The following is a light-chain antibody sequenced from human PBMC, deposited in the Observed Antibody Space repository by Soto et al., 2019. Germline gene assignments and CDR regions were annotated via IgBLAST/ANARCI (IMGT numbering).Light chain of an antibody. CDR2: EVS. J-gene: IGLJ1*01. CDR1: SSDVGGYNY. CDR3: KSYAGSNTYV. V-gene: IGLV2-8*01. Sequence: QSALTQPPSASGSPGQSVTISCTGTSSDVGGYNYVSWYQQHPGKAPKLMIYEVSKRPSGVPDRFSGSKSGNTASLTVSGLQAEDEADYCCKSYAGSNTYVFGSGTKLTVL.